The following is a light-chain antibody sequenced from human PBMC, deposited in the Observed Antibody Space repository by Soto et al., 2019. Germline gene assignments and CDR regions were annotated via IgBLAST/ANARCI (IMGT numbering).Light chain of an antibody. CDR3: QKYNSAPPT. Sequence: DIQMTQSPSSLSASVGDRVTITCRASQGISNYLAWYQQKPGKVPKLLIYAASTLQSGVPSRFSGSGSGTDFTLIISSLQPEDVATYYCQKYNSAPPTFGQGTKLEIK. CDR2: AAS. CDR1: QGISNY. J-gene: IGKJ2*01. V-gene: IGKV1-27*01.